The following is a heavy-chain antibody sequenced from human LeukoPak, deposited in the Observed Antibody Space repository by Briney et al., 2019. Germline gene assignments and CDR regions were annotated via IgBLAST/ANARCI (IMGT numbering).Heavy chain of an antibody. CDR2: ISTSGIT. CDR1: GGSINSNY. J-gene: IGHJ4*02. Sequence: SETLSLTCTVSGGSINSNYWTWIRQPAGKGLEWIGRISTSGITNYSPSLKSRVTISLDESKNQFSLILASVTAADTALYYCAREASIAAAGWISDYWGQGTLVTVSS. V-gene: IGHV4-4*07. D-gene: IGHD6-13*01. CDR3: AREASIAAAGWISDY.